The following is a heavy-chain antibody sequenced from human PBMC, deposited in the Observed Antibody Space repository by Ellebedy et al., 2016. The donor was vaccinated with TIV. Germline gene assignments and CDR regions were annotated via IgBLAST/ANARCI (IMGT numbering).Heavy chain of an antibody. D-gene: IGHD2-2*01. V-gene: IGHV3-74*01. CDR1: GFTFSSYW. Sequence: GESLKISXATSGFTFSSYWMHWVRQAPGKGLVWVSRINSDGSSTSYADSVKGRFTISRDNAKNTLYLQMNSLRAEDTAVYYCARSPVMPDGYYYYGMDVWGQGTTVTVSS. J-gene: IGHJ6*02. CDR3: ARSPVMPDGYYYYGMDV. CDR2: INSDGSST.